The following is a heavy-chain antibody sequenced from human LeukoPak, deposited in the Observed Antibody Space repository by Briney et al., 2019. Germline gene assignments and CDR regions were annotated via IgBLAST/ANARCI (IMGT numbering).Heavy chain of an antibody. CDR2: ISYDGSNK. CDR1: GFILRNFG. J-gene: IGHJ4*02. D-gene: IGHD6-19*01. CDR3: ARDDRTGLSSGWFEVVFDY. Sequence: PGGSLRLSCVVPGFILRNFGMHWVRQAPGKGLEWVAVISYDGSNKYYADSVKGRFTISRDNSKNTLYLQMNSLRAEDTAVYYCARDDRTGLSSGWFEVVFDYWGQGTLVTVSS. V-gene: IGHV3-30*03.